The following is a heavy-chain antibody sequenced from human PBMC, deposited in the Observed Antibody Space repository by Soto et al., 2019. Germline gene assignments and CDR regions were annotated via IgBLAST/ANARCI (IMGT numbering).Heavy chain of an antibody. D-gene: IGHD4-17*01. CDR1: GYTFTSYG. Sequence: ASVKVSCKASGYTFTSYGISWVRQAPGQGLEWMGWISAYNGKTNYAQKLQGRVTMTTDTSTSTAYMELRSLRSDDTAVYYCARRVESADYGDYVFSSWFDPWGQGTLVTVSS. CDR3: ARRVESADYGDYVFSSWFDP. V-gene: IGHV1-18*01. J-gene: IGHJ5*02. CDR2: ISAYNGKT.